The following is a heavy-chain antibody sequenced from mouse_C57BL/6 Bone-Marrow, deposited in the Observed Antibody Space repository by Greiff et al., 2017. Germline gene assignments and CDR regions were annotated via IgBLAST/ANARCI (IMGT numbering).Heavy chain of an antibody. CDR1: GYTFTSYW. J-gene: IGHJ2*01. CDR3: ARMDYYGSLDY. V-gene: IGHV1-69*01. Sequence: VQLQQSGAELVMPGASVKLSCKASGYTFTSYWMHWVKQRPGQGLEWIGEIDPSDSYTNYNQTFKGKSTLTVDKSSSTAYMQLSSLTSEDSAVYYCARMDYYGSLDYWGQGSTLTVSS. D-gene: IGHD1-1*01. CDR2: IDPSDSYT.